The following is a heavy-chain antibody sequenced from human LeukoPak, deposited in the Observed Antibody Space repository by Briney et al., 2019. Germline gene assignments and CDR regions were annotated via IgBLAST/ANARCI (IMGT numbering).Heavy chain of an antibody. CDR1: GYTFTSYG. J-gene: IGHJ5*02. V-gene: IGHV1-18*01. CDR3: ARGARQQPENWFDP. CDR2: ISAYNGNT. D-gene: IGHD6-13*01. Sequence: GASVTVSCKASGYTFTSYGIGWVRQAPGQGLEWMGWISAYNGNTNYAQKLQGRVTMTTDTSTSTAYMELRSLRSDDTAVYYCARGARQQPENWFDPWGQGTLVTVSS.